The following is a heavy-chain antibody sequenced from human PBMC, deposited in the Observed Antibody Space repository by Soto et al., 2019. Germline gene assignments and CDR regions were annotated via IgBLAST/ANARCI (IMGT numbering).Heavy chain of an antibody. Sequence: SETLSLTCTVSGGSISNYYWSWIRQPPGKGLEWIGSIYYSGTTNYNPSLKSRVTISVDTSKNQFSLKLSSVTAADTAVYYCASSLGSLAPYYYYDSSGYSPFDYWGQGTLVTVSS. D-gene: IGHD3-22*01. CDR1: GGSISNYY. CDR3: ASSLGSLAPYYYYDSSGYSPFDY. J-gene: IGHJ4*02. CDR2: IYYSGTT. V-gene: IGHV4-59*12.